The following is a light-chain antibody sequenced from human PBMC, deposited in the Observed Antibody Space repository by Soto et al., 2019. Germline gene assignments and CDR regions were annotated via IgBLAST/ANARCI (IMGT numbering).Light chain of an antibody. V-gene: IGLV2-23*01. Sequence: QSALTQPASVSGSPGQSITISCTGTRSDVGSYNLVSWYQQHPGKAPKLMIYEGSKRPSGVSNRFSGSKSGNTASLTISGLQAEDEADYYCCSYAGSSTLYVFGTGTQLTVL. CDR3: CSYAGSSTLYV. CDR1: RSDVGSYNL. J-gene: IGLJ1*01. CDR2: EGS.